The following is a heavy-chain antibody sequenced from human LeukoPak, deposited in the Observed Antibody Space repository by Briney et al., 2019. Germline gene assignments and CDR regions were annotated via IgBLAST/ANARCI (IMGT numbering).Heavy chain of an antibody. CDR1: GFTFSGYG. J-gene: IGHJ6*02. V-gene: IGHV3-48*01. D-gene: IGHD1-26*01. CDR3: ARNSRIVGATDYYYGMDV. Sequence: GGSLRLSCAASGFTFSGYGMNWVRQAPGKGLEWVSYISGSSSSSSSSTTYYADSVKGRFTISRDNSKNTLYLQMNSLRAEDTAVYYCARNSRIVGATDYYYGMDVWGQGTTVTVSS. CDR2: ISGSSSSSSSSTT.